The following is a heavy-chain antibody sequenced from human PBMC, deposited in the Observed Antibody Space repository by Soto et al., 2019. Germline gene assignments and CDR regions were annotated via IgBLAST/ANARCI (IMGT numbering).Heavy chain of an antibody. Sequence: QVQLVESGGGVVQPGRSLRLSCAASGFTFSSYGMHWVRQAPGKGLEWVAVIWYDGSNKDYADSVKGRFTISRDNSKNTLYLQMNSLRAEDTGVYYCARVGGYNWNYGHLYYFDYWGQGTLVTVSS. V-gene: IGHV3-33*01. CDR2: IWYDGSNK. D-gene: IGHD1-7*01. CDR1: GFTFSSYG. CDR3: ARVGGYNWNYGHLYYFDY. J-gene: IGHJ4*02.